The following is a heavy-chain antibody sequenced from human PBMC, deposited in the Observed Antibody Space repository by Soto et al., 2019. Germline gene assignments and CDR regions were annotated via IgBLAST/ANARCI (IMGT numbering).Heavy chain of an antibody. CDR3: AREKPARGGTLGP. CDR2: IYYSGST. Sequence: KPSETLSLTCTVSGGSISSGVYYWSWIRQHPGKGLEWIGYIYYSGSTYYNPSLKSRVTISVDTSKNQFSLKLSSVTAADTAVYYCAREKPARGGTLGPWGQGTLVTVSS. CDR1: GGSISSGVYY. J-gene: IGHJ5*02. V-gene: IGHV4-31*03. D-gene: IGHD6-6*01.